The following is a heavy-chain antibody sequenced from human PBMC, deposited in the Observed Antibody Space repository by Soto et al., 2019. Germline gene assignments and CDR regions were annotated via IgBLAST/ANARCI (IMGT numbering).Heavy chain of an antibody. CDR3: ARGVKYGAYSRWFDP. D-gene: IGHD4-17*01. Sequence: QVQLVQSGAEVKKPGASVKVSCKASGNTFTNYDINWVRQATGQGLEYLGWMNPNSGDTGYVQKFQGRVTMTWDTSITTAYMELRSLRSEDTAVYFCARGVKYGAYSRWFDPWGQGTLVTVSS. J-gene: IGHJ5*02. CDR1: GNTFTNYD. V-gene: IGHV1-8*01. CDR2: MNPNSGDT.